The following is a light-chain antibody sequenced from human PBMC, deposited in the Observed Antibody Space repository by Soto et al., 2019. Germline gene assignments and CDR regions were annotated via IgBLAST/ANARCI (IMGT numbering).Light chain of an antibody. CDR1: QSLKTNF. Sequence: TVLTQSPGTVFLSPGERATLYCRTSQSLKTNFLAWYQQRPGQAPRLLIYGIFNRAAGVPGRFSGSGSGTDFTLTISGLEPEDSAVYYCQHYDGSPLTFGLGTKVEVK. CDR2: GIF. V-gene: IGKV3-20*01. CDR3: QHYDGSPLT. J-gene: IGKJ3*01.